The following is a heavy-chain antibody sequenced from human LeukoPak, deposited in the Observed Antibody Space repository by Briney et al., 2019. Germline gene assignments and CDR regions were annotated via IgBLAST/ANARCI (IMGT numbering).Heavy chain of an antibody. CDR2: ISYDGSNK. D-gene: IGHD2-15*01. V-gene: IGHV3-30*01. Sequence: PGGSLRLSCAASGFTFSSYAMHWVRQAPGKGLEWVAVISYDGSNKYYADSVKGRFTISRDNSKNTLYLQMNSLRAEDAAVYYCASLGGTAATPEGGWFDPWGQGTLVTVSS. CDR3: ASLGGTAATPEGGWFDP. CDR1: GFTFSSYA. J-gene: IGHJ5*02.